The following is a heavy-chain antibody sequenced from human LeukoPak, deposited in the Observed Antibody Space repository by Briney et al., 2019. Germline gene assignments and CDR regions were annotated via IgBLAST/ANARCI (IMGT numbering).Heavy chain of an antibody. J-gene: IGHJ4*02. Sequence: SETLSLTCTVSSGSISGYYWSWIRQPPGKGLEWIGYIRYSGSTNYNPSPKSRVTISVDTSKNQFSLKLNSVTAADTAVYYCARHVNSETYPLDYWGQGTLVTVSS. CDR1: SGSISGYY. D-gene: IGHD1-26*01. CDR3: ARHVNSETYPLDY. CDR2: IRYSGST. V-gene: IGHV4-59*08.